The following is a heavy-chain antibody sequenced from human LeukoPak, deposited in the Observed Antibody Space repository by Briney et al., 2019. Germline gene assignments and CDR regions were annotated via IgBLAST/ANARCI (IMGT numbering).Heavy chain of an antibody. CDR3: ARDHDFGPDY. V-gene: IGHV1-2*02. J-gene: IGHJ4*02. Sequence: ASLKVSCKASGYTFTDHYMHWLRQAPGQGLEWMGWTKPDSGATNYAQKFQGRFTMSRDMSISTVHMELSSLTSDDTAMYYCARDHDFGPDYWGQGTLVTVSA. CDR2: TKPDSGAT. CDR1: GYTFTDHY. D-gene: IGHD4/OR15-4a*01.